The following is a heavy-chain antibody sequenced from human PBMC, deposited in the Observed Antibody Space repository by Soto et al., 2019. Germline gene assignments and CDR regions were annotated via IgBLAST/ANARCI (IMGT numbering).Heavy chain of an antibody. J-gene: IGHJ4*02. CDR1: GGSISSSSYY. D-gene: IGHD5-12*01. CDR2: IYYSGST. Sequence: PSETLSLTCTVSGGSISSSSYYWGWIRQPPGKGLEWIGSIYYSGSTYYNPSLKSRVTISVDTSKNQFSLKLSSVTAADTAVYYCARRRDGYNPLDYWGQGTLVT. V-gene: IGHV4-39*01. CDR3: ARRRDGYNPLDY.